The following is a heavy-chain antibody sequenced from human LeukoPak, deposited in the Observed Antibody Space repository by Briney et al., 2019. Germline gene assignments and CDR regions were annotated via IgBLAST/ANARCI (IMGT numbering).Heavy chain of an antibody. Sequence: SVKVSCKASGGTFSSYAISWVRQAPGQGLEWMGRMIPIFGIANYAQKFQGRVTITADKSTSTAYMELSSLRSEDTAVYYCARHYYDSSGYLYYFDYWGQGTLVTVSS. D-gene: IGHD3-22*01. CDR1: GGTFSSYA. J-gene: IGHJ4*02. CDR3: ARHYYDSSGYLYYFDY. CDR2: MIPIFGIA. V-gene: IGHV1-69*04.